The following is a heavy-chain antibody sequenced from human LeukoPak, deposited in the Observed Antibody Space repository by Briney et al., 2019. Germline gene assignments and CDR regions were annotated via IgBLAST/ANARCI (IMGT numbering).Heavy chain of an antibody. CDR2: IIPIFGTA. Sequence: GASVKVSCKASGGTFSSYAISWVRQAPGQGLEWMGGIIPIFGTANYAQKFQGRVTITTDESTSTAYMELSSLGSEDTAVYYCARSEAGDPGYYYYYYMDVWGKGTTVTVSS. D-gene: IGHD7-27*01. CDR3: ARSEAGDPGYYYYYYMDV. J-gene: IGHJ6*03. V-gene: IGHV1-69*05. CDR1: GGTFSSYA.